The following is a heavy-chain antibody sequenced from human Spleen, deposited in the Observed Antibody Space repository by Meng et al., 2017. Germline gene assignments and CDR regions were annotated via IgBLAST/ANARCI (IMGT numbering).Heavy chain of an antibody. CDR3: ATRVGATMDY. J-gene: IGHJ4*02. Sequence: GESLKISCAASGFTFSSYAMSWVRRAPGKGLEWLAALSGGGFTTYYADSVKGRFTISRDNSKSTLYLHVNSLRGEDTAVYYCATRVGATMDYWGQGTLVTVSS. D-gene: IGHD1-26*01. CDR2: LSGGGFTT. V-gene: IGHV3-23*01. CDR1: GFTFSSYA.